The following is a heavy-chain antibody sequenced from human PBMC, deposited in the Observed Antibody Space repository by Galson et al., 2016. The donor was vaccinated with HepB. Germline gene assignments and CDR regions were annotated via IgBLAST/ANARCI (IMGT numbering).Heavy chain of an antibody. D-gene: IGHD2-8*02. CDR1: GFTFSSYG. J-gene: IGHJ6*02. V-gene: IGHV3-30*03. CDR3: ARDRRRSPTGEFVAMMYYYYGMDV. CDR2: ISYDEGNK. Sequence: SLRLSCAASGFTFSSYGMHWVRQAPGKGLEWVAVISYDEGNKYYADSVKGRFTISRDIPKNTLYLHMNSLRAEDTAVYYCARDRRRSPTGEFVAMMYYYYGMDVWGQGTTVTVSS.